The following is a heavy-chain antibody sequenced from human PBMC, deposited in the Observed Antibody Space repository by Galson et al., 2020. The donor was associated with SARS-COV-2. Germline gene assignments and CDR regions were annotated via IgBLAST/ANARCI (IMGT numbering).Heavy chain of an antibody. D-gene: IGHD6-19*01. CDR3: AKVGQWLVGPYDY. J-gene: IGHJ4*02. V-gene: IGHV3-30*18. CDR2: ISYDGSNK. Sequence: TGGSLRLSCAASGFTFSSYGMHWVRQAPGKGLEWVAVISYDGSNKYYADSVKGRFTISRDNSKNTLYLQMNSLRAEDTAVYYCAKVGQWLVGPYDYWGQGTLVTVSS. CDR1: GFTFSSYG.